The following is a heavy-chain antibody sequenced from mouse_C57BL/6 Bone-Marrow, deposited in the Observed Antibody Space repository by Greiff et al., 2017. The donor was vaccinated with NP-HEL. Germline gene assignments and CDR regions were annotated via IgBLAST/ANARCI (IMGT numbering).Heavy chain of an antibody. CDR1: GYAFSSSW. V-gene: IGHV1-82*01. Sequence: VQLQQSGPELVKPGASVKISCKASGYAFSSSWMNWVKQRPGKGLEWIGRIYPGDGDTNYNGKFKGKATLTADKSSSTAYMQLSSLTSEDSAVYCCARSDGFAYWGQGTLVTVSA. J-gene: IGHJ3*01. CDR2: IYPGDGDT. CDR3: ARSDGFAY. D-gene: IGHD2-3*01.